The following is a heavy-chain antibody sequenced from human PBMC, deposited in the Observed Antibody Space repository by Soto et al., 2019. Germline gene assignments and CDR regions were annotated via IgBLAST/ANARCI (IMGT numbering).Heavy chain of an antibody. CDR3: ARDREVGTITDGMDV. CDR2: IIPILCTA. V-gene: IGHV1-69*06. Sequence: QVQLVQSGAEVKKPGSSVKVSCKASGSTFSSYAISWVRQAPGQGLEWMGGIIPILCTANYAQKFQGRVRITADKSVCTAYMELSSLRSWDTAVYYCARDREVGTITDGMDVWGQGATVTVSS. J-gene: IGHJ6*02. D-gene: IGHD5-12*01. CDR1: GSTFSSYA.